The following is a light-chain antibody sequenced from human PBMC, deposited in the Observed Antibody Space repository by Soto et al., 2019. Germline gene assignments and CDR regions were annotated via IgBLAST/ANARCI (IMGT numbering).Light chain of an antibody. V-gene: IGLV1-40*01. CDR1: SSNIGAGYD. CDR3: QSYDSSLSGYVV. Sequence: QSVLTQPPSVSGAPGQRVTISCTGSSSNIGAGYDVHWYQQLPGTAPKLLIYCNINRPSGVPDRFSGSKSGTSASLAITGLQAEDEADYYCQSYDSSLSGYVVFGGGPKLTVL. CDR2: CNI. J-gene: IGLJ2*01.